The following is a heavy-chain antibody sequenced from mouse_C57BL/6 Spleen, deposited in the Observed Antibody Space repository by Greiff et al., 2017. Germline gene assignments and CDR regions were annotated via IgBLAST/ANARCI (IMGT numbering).Heavy chain of an antibody. CDR3: ARACHYDVGFDY. CDR1: GFNIKDYY. V-gene: IGHV14-2*01. D-gene: IGHD1-2*01. Sequence: VHVKQSGAELVKPGASVKLSCTASGFNIKDYYMHWVKQRTEQGLEWIGRIDPEDGETKYAPKVQGKATITADTSSNTAYLQLSSLTSEATAVYYCARACHYDVGFDYWGQGTTLTVSS. CDR2: IDPEDGET. J-gene: IGHJ2*01.